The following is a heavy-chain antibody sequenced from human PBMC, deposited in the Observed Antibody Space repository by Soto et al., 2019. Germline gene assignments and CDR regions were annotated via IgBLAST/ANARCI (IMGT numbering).Heavy chain of an antibody. CDR1: GFTFSSYE. J-gene: IGHJ4*02. CDR3: ATYPWGSSIDY. Sequence: LRRSCAASGFTFSSYEMNWVRQAPGKGLEWVSYISSSGRTRYYADSVKGRFTISRDNAKNSLYLQMNSVRAEDTAVYYCATYPWGSSIDYWGQGTLVTVSS. D-gene: IGHD3-16*01. CDR2: ISSSGRTR. V-gene: IGHV3-48*03.